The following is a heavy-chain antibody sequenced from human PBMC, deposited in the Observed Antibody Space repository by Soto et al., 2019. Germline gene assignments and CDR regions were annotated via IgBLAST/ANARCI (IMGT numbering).Heavy chain of an antibody. J-gene: IGHJ4*02. CDR1: GFTFTSYA. Sequence: EVQLLESGGGLVQPGGSLRLSCAASGFTFTSYAMSWVRQAPGKGLEWVSGISASGGGTYYPDTVKGRLTISRDNYKNTLDLKMNSLRAEDTAVYYCAKASTWYPSFDNWGQGALVTVSS. V-gene: IGHV3-23*01. CDR3: AKASTWYPSFDN. CDR2: ISASGGGT. D-gene: IGHD6-13*01.